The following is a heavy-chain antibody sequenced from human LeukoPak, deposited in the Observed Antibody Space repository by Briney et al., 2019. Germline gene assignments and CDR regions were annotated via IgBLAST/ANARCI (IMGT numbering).Heavy chain of an antibody. D-gene: IGHD4-17*01. CDR1: GFTFSSNY. CDR2: IYSGGST. J-gene: IGHJ6*03. Sequence: GGSLRLSCAASGFTFSSNYMSWLRHARGKGLEWVSVIYSGGSTYYSDSVKGRFTISRDNSKNTLYLQMNSLRAEDTAVYYCASRKGTTVTADYYYYYMDVWGKGNTVTVSS. V-gene: IGHV3-53*01. CDR3: ASRKGTTVTADYYYYYMDV.